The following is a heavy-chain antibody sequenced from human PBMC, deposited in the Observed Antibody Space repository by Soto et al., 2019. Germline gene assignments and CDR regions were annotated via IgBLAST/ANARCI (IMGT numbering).Heavy chain of an antibody. V-gene: IGHV4-39*01. CDR2: IYYSGSI. J-gene: IGHJ5*02. CDR1: GGSISSSSYC. Sequence: SVTLSLTWTVSGGSISSSSYCWGWIRQPPGKGLEWIGSIYYSGSIYYNPSLKSRVTISVDTSKNQFSLKLSSVTAAETAVYYCARQSSGWYNWFDPWGQGTLVTVSS. D-gene: IGHD6-19*01. CDR3: ARQSSGWYNWFDP.